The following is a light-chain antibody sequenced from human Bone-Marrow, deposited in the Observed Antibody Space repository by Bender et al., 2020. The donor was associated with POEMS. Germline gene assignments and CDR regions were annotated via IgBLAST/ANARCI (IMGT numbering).Light chain of an antibody. J-gene: IGLJ3*02. CDR3: SSRTTSSTLWA. Sequence: QSALTQPASVSGSPGQSITISCTGSSSDIGAYNFVSWYQQHPGKAPKVVIFEVSNRPSGVSNRFSGYKSGNTAFLTISGLQAEDEADYYCSSRTTSSTLWAFGGGTKVAV. CDR1: SSDIGAYNF. V-gene: IGLV2-14*01. CDR2: EVS.